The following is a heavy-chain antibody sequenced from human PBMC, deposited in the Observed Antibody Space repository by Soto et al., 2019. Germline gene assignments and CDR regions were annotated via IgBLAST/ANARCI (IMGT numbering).Heavy chain of an antibody. J-gene: IGHJ6*02. CDR2: ISSSSSTI. D-gene: IGHD3-10*01. V-gene: IGHV3-48*01. CDR3: ARVVEWFGDRYYYGMDV. CDR1: GLTFSSYS. Sequence: EVQLVESGGGLVQPGGSLRLSCAASGLTFSSYSMNWVRQAPGKGLEWVSFISSSSSTIYYADSVKGRFTIPRDNAKNSLYLQMNSLRAEDTAVYYCARVVEWFGDRYYYGMDVWGQGTTVTVSS.